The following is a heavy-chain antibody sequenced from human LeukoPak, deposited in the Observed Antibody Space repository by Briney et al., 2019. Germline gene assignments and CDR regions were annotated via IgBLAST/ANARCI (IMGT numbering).Heavy chain of an antibody. J-gene: IGHJ4*02. D-gene: IGHD5-18*01. CDR2: IYYSGST. Sequence: SETLSLTCTVSGGSISSYYWSWIRQPPGKGLEWIGYIYYSGSTNYNPSLKSRVTISVDTSKSQFSLKLSSVTAADTAVYYCARVRRYSLGSSVDYWGQGTLVTVSS. V-gene: IGHV4-59*01. CDR3: ARVRRYSLGSSVDY. CDR1: GGSISSYY.